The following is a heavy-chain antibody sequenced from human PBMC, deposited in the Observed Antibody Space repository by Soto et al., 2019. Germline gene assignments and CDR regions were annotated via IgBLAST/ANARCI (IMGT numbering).Heavy chain of an antibody. CDR3: ARHMYSSDYFVKWFEP. Sequence: QVRLVESGGGVVQPGRSLRLSCTASGFSFSSYAMYWFRQPPGKGLEWVAVISHDGINKHYADSVKGRVTVSRDNSNHPLDLQLNSLRGEDTAMYYCARHMYSSDYFVKWFEPWGQGTLVTVSS. V-gene: IGHV3-30-3*01. D-gene: IGHD6-19*01. CDR1: GFSFSSYA. CDR2: ISHDGINK. J-gene: IGHJ5*02.